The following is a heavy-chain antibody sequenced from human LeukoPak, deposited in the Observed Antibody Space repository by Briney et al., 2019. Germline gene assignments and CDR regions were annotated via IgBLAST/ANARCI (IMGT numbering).Heavy chain of an antibody. Sequence: SETLSLTCTVSGASMTNYYWAWIRQPPGKGLEWIGYIYYSGSTNHNPSLKSRVTISVDTSKNQFSLKLSSVTAADTAVYYCARGNGYNYYWGQGTLVTVSS. CDR1: GASMTNYY. D-gene: IGHD5-24*01. CDR3: ARGNGYNYY. V-gene: IGHV4-59*01. CDR2: IYYSGST. J-gene: IGHJ4*02.